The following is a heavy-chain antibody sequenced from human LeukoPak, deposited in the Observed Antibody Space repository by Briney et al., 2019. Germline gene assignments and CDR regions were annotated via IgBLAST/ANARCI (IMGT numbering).Heavy chain of an antibody. J-gene: IGHJ4*02. CDR1: GYAIISGGFS. V-gene: IGHV4-30-2*01. Sequence: SETLSLTCTVSGYAIISGGFSWNWIRQPPGKGLEWIGCIYDRGPAHYNPSLKSRFTISVDRPKNQFFLNVTSLTAADTAVYYCARLYSTSVFDYWGQGTLVTVSS. D-gene: IGHD2-2*02. CDR2: IYDRGPA. CDR3: ARLYSTSVFDY.